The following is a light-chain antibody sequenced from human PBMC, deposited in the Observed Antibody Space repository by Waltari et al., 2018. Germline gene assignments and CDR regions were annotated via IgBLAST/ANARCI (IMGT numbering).Light chain of an antibody. Sequence: ENVLTQSPSTLSLSPGERVTLSCRASHSVSSRYLAWYQQKPGQAPRLLIYGAMNRATGIPDRFSGSGLAIDFTFTISRLEPEDSAVYYCQQYGSTPWTFGQGTKVEIK. CDR1: HSVSSRY. J-gene: IGKJ1*01. V-gene: IGKV3-20*01. CDR3: QQYGSTPWT. CDR2: GAM.